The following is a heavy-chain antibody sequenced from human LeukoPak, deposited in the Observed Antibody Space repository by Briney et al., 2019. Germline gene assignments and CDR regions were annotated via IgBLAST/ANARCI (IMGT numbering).Heavy chain of an antibody. V-gene: IGHV3-21*01. D-gene: IGHD3-22*01. Sequence: GGSLRLSCAASGLTFSSYSMTWVRQAPGKGLEWVSSISSSSSYIYYADSVKGRFTISRDNAKNSLYLQMNSLRAEDTAVYYCARDNSSGYYYIELDYWGQGTLVTVSS. CDR1: GLTFSSYS. CDR3: ARDNSSGYYYIELDY. J-gene: IGHJ4*02. CDR2: ISSSSSYI.